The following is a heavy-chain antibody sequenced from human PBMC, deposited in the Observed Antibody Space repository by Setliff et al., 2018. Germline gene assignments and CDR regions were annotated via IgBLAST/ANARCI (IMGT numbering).Heavy chain of an antibody. Sequence: PSETLSLTCTVSGASLNSGTYYWGWIRQPPGKGLEWIGRIYYRGDTYYNASLKGRLTISVDTAQNQFSLRLTSVTAADTAVYYCARTGTYRYFDYWGQGALVPSPQ. J-gene: IGHJ4*02. CDR1: GASLNSGTYY. CDR2: IYYRGDT. D-gene: IGHD1-1*01. V-gene: IGHV4-39*01. CDR3: ARTGTYRYFDY.